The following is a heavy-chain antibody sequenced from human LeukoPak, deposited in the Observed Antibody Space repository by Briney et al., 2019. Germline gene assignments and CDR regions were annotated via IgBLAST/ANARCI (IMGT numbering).Heavy chain of an antibody. Sequence: GGSLRLSCAASGFTFSSYGMQWVRQAAGKGLEWVAFIRYDGSNKYYADSVKGRFTISRDNSKNTLYLQMNSLRAEDTAVYYCAKDPARDYYYYYMDVWGKGTTVTVSS. CDR2: IRYDGSNK. CDR3: AKDPARDYYYYYMDV. CDR1: GFTFSSYG. V-gene: IGHV3-30*02. D-gene: IGHD5-24*01. J-gene: IGHJ6*03.